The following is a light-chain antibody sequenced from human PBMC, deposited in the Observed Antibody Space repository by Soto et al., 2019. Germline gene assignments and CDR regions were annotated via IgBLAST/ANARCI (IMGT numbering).Light chain of an antibody. CDR3: QQYGSSPTT. CDR1: QSVSSSY. CDR2: GAS. Sequence: EIVLTQSPGTLSLSPGDRAALSCIASQSVSSSYLAWYQQKPGQAPRLLIYGASSRATGIPDRFSGSGSGTDFTLTISRLEPEDFAVYYCQQYGSSPTTFGQGTRLEIK. V-gene: IGKV3-20*01. J-gene: IGKJ5*01.